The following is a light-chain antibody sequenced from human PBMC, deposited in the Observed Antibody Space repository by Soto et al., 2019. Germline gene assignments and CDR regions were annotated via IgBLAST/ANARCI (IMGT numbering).Light chain of an antibody. Sequence: EIVLTQSPATLSLSPGERATLSCRASQSVSSSYLAWYQQKPGQAPRLLIYGASGRATGIPDRFSGSGSGTDFTLTISRLEPEDFAVYYCQQYSSSLITFGQGTRLEI. CDR3: QQYSSSLIT. J-gene: IGKJ5*01. V-gene: IGKV3-20*01. CDR2: GAS. CDR1: QSVSSSY.